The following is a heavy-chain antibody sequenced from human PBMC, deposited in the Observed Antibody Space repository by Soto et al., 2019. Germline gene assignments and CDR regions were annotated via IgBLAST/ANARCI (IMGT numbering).Heavy chain of an antibody. Sequence: SVKVSCKASGGTFSSYAISWVRQAPGQGLEWMGGIIPIFGTANYAQKFQGRVTITADESTSTAYMELSSLRSEDTAVYYCARVGSAGGLVDIWGQGTMVTVSS. D-gene: IGHD3-16*01. CDR2: IIPIFGTA. CDR1: GGTFSSYA. J-gene: IGHJ3*02. V-gene: IGHV1-69*13. CDR3: ARVGSAGGLVDI.